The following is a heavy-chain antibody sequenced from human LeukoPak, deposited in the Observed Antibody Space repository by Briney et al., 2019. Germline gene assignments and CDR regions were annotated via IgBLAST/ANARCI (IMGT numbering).Heavy chain of an antibody. J-gene: IGHJ4*02. CDR2: VSGSGSTT. D-gene: IGHD1-26*01. CDR3: AKEVGVFDY. V-gene: IGHV3-23*01. Sequence: GGSLRLSREASGFTFRNYAMSWVRQAPEKGLEWVSSVSGSGSTTHYEDSVKGRFTITRDNSKNTLYLQMNSLRADDTAVYYCAKEVGVFDYWGQGTLVTVSS. CDR1: GFTFRNYA.